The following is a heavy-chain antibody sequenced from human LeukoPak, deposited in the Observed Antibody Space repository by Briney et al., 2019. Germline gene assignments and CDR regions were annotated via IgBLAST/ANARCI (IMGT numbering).Heavy chain of an antibody. CDR2: ISSSSSYI. CDR3: ARGGSDSSRYWED. D-gene: IGHD3-22*01. V-gene: IGHV3-21*01. J-gene: IGHJ4*02. CDR1: GFTFSSYS. Sequence: GGSLRLSCAASGFTFSSYSMNWVRQAPGKGLEWVSSISSSSSYIYYADSVKGRFTISRDNAKNSLYLQMHSLRAEDRAVYYCARGGSDSSRYWEDWGQGTPVTVSS.